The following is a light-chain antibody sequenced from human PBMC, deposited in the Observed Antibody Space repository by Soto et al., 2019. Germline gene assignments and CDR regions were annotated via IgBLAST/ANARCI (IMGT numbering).Light chain of an antibody. CDR1: SSDVGSYNF. CDR3: CSYAGNSGV. Sequence: QSVLTQPASVSESPGQSIIISCTGTSSDVGSYNFVSWYQQHPGKAPKLMIYEVSKRPSGVSNRFSGSKSGNTASLTISGLQPEDEADYYCCSYAGNSGVFGGGTKLTVL. V-gene: IGLV2-23*02. CDR2: EVS. J-gene: IGLJ3*02.